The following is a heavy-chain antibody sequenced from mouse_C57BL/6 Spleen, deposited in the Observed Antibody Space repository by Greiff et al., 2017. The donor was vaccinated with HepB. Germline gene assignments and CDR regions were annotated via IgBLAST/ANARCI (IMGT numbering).Heavy chain of an antibody. V-gene: IGHV1-61*01. CDR3: ARHYGSSYYFDC. J-gene: IGHJ2*01. CDR1: GYTFTSYW. D-gene: IGHD1-1*01. Sequence: VQLQQSRAELVRPGSSVKLSCKASGYTFTSYWTDWVKQRPGQGLEWIGNIYPSDSETHYNQKFKDKATLTVDKSSSTAYMQLSSLTSEDSAVYYCARHYGSSYYFDCWGQGTTLTGSS. CDR2: IYPSDSET.